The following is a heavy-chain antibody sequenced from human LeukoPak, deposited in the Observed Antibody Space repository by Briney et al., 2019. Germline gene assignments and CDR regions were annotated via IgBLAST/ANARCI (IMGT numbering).Heavy chain of an antibody. Sequence: GGSLRLSCVGSGFRLIDYNMNWVRQSPGKGLEWVANIKQDGSEKNYVDSVKGRFSISRDNAKNSLYLQMNGLRAEDTAVYYCARFDLWGRGTLVTVSS. CDR3: ARFDL. CDR1: GFRLIDYN. CDR2: IKQDGSEK. V-gene: IGHV3-7*01. J-gene: IGHJ2*01.